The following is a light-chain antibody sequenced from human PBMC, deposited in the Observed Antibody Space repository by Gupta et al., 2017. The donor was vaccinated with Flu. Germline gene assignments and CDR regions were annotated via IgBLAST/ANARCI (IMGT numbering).Light chain of an antibody. V-gene: IGLV1-47*01. CDR3: ATWDDNQSGWV. Sequence: TISCSGSIFNIGTNYVYWYKHLPGTAPKLLIHRSDQRPSGVPDRFSGSKSGYSASLAISGLRSDDEAVYYCATWDDNQSGWVFGGGTRLTVL. J-gene: IGLJ3*02. CDR1: IFNIGTNY. CDR2: RSD.